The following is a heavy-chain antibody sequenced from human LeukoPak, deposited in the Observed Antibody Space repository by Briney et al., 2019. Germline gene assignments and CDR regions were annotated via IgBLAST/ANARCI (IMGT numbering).Heavy chain of an antibody. J-gene: IGHJ4*02. V-gene: IGHV4-59*01. CDR1: GGSISNYY. CDR3: ARGASSFDY. Sequence: SETLSLTCTVSGGSISNYYWSWIRRPPGKGLEWIGYIYYSGSTNYNPSLKSRVTISVDTSKNQFSLKLSSVTAADTAVYYCARGASSFDYWGQGTLVTVSS. D-gene: IGHD2-15*01. CDR2: IYYSGST.